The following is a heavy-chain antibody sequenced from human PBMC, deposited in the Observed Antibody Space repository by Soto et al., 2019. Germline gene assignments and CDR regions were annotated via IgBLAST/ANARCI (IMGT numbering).Heavy chain of an antibody. V-gene: IGHV5-51*01. CDR2: IYPGDSDI. CDR3: ARDGTMTTPCFFDY. Sequence: GESLKISCKGSGYSFTSYWIGWVRQMPGKGLEWIGIIYPGDSDIRYSPSFQGQVPISADKSITTAYLQWSSLKASNTAMYYCARDGTMTTPCFFDYWGQGTLVTVSS. CDR1: GYSFTSYW. D-gene: IGHD4-17*01. J-gene: IGHJ4*02.